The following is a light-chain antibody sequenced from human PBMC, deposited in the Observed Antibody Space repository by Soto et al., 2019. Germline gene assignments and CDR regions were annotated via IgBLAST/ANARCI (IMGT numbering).Light chain of an antibody. V-gene: IGKV1-5*01. J-gene: IGKJ4*01. CDR3: EPYDDYPLT. CDR2: DAS. Sequence: IHVTRSHATQSAAIGKSVNIAGRASQSVRSWLAWYQQKPGTAPKLLIFDASRLESGVPSRFSGSASGTEFTLTISSLQPDDFATYYCEPYDDYPLTFGGGTKVDIK. CDR1: QSVRSW.